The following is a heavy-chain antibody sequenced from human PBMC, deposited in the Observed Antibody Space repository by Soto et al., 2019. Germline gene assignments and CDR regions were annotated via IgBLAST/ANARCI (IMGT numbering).Heavy chain of an antibody. CDR1: GGSFSGYY. J-gene: IGHJ4*02. CDR2: INHSGST. D-gene: IGHD4-17*01. CDR3: ARGPTVTTTYYFDY. V-gene: IGHV4-34*01. Sequence: PSETLSLTCAVYGGSFSGYYWSWIRQPPGKGLEWIGEINHSGSTNYNPSLKSRVTISVDTSKNQFSLKLSSVTAADTAVYYCARGPTVTTTYYFDYWGQGTLVTVSS.